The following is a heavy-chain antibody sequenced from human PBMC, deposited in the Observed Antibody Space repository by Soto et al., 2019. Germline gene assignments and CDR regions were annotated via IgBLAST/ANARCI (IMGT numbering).Heavy chain of an antibody. J-gene: IGHJ5*02. V-gene: IGHV4-31*03. CDR2: IYYTGGT. CDR3: ARLDKNHTHRGFHX. D-gene: IGHD1-1*01. CDR1: GGPISSAGYY. Sequence: PADTLSLTFTVSGGPISSAGYYWNWIRQHPDKGLELIGYIYYTGGTHCNPSLKSRVTISVDTSKRQFSLRLSSVPAADTAVYYCARLDKNHTHRGFHXWGQGSLVTVS.